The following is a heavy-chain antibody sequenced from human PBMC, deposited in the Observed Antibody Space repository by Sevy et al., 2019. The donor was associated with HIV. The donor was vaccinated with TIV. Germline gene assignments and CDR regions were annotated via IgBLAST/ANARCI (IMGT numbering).Heavy chain of an antibody. CDR1: GFTFRSFS. D-gene: IGHD2-21*02. J-gene: IGHJ4*02. CDR3: ARDPSPGITAIQDY. CDR2: INSGSTSI. V-gene: IGHV3-21*01. Sequence: GGSLRLSCTASGFTFRSFSMSWFRQAPGKGLDWAASINSGSTSIYNADPVKARFTISRDNAKNSLYLQMNSLRAEDTAVYYCARDPSPGITAIQDYWGPGTLVTVSS.